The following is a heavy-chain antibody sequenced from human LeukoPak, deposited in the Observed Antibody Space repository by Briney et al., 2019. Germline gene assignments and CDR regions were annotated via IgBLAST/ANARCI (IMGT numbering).Heavy chain of an antibody. D-gene: IGHD3-10*01. Sequence: PSETLSLTCTVSGGSISSYYWSWIRQPAGKGLEWIGRIYTSGSTSYNPSLKSRVTMSVDTSKNQFSLKLSSVTAADTAVYYCARGRMVRGVIISGDAFDIWGQGTMVTVSS. V-gene: IGHV4-4*07. CDR2: IYTSGST. J-gene: IGHJ3*02. CDR3: ARGRMVRGVIISGDAFDI. CDR1: GGSISSYY.